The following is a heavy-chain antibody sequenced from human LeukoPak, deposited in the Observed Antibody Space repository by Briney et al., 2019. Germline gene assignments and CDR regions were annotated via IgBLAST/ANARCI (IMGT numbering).Heavy chain of an antibody. CDR2: ISYDGSNK. CDR1: GFTFSGYA. J-gene: IGHJ6*04. V-gene: IGHV3-30*04. D-gene: IGHD1-26*01. Sequence: GRSLRLSCAASGFTFSGYAMHWVRQAPGKGLGWVAVISYDGSNKYYADSVKGRFTISRDNSKNTLYLQMNSLRAEDTAVYYCAREYSGYDYGMDVWGKGTTVTVSS. CDR3: AREYSGYDYGMDV.